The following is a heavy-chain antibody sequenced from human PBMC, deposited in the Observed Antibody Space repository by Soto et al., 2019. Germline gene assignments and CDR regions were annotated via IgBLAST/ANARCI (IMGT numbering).Heavy chain of an antibody. CDR1: GGSFSGYY. D-gene: IGHD2-21*01. V-gene: IGHV4-34*01. CDR3: ARVWWTAVEAFEI. Sequence: QVQLQQWGAGLLKPSETLSLTCAVYGGSFSGYYWSWIRQPPGKGLEWIGEINDSRNTNYNPSLESRVTISLDTSKKQFSLKMNYVTAADTAVYYCARVWWTAVEAFEIWGQGTMVSVSS. J-gene: IGHJ3*02. CDR2: INDSRNT.